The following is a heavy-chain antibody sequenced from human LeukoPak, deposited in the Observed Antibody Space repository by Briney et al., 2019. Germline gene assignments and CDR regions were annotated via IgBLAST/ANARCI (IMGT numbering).Heavy chain of an antibody. CDR3: ARGNYGDYPGAFDI. Sequence: PGRSLRLSCAASGFTFSSYGMHWVRQAPGKGLEWVAVIWYDGSNKYYADSVKDRFTISRDNSKNTLYLQMNSPRAEDTAVYYCARGNYGDYPGAFDIWGQGTMVTVSS. V-gene: IGHV3-33*01. CDR2: IWYDGSNK. CDR1: GFTFSSYG. J-gene: IGHJ3*02. D-gene: IGHD4-17*01.